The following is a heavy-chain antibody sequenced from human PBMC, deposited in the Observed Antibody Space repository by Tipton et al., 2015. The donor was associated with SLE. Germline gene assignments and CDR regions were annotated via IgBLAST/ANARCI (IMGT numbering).Heavy chain of an antibody. CDR2: IYYSGST. CDR1: GGSISSYY. Sequence: TLSLTCTVSGGSISSYYWTWIRQPPGKGLEWIGYIYYSGSTNYNPSLKSRVTISVDTSKNQFSLKLSSVTAADTAVYYCAREPTYYDILTGYPYGMDVWGLGTTVTVSS. V-gene: IGHV4-59*01. J-gene: IGHJ6*02. D-gene: IGHD3-9*01. CDR3: AREPTYYDILTGYPYGMDV.